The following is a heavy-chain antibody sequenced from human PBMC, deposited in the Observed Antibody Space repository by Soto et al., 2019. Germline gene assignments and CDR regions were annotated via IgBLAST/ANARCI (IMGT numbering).Heavy chain of an antibody. V-gene: IGHV4-39*01. CDR1: GGSISSSSYY. J-gene: IGHJ6*03. CDR2: IYYSWST. D-gene: IGHD6-19*01. Sequence: QLQLQESGPGLVKPSETLSLTCTVSGGSISSSSYYWGWIRQPPGKGLEWIGSIYYSWSTYYNPSLKGRFTISVDTSKNQFSLKLSSVTAADTAVYYCSVAGKNYYYMDVWGKGTTVTVSS. CDR3: SVAGKNYYYMDV.